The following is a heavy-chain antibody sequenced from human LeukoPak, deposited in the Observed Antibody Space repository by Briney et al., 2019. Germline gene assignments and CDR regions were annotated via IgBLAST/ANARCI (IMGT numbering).Heavy chain of an antibody. CDR3: ARDSVTIFGVVLDDYDF. Sequence: ASVKVSCKASGYTFTSYYMHWVRQAPGQGLEWMGIINPSGGSTSYAQKFQGRVTMTRDTSTSTVYMELSSLRSEDTAVYYCARDSVTIFGVVLDDYDFWGQGTLVTVSS. CDR1: GYTFTSYY. CDR2: INPSGGST. J-gene: IGHJ4*02. V-gene: IGHV1-46*01. D-gene: IGHD3-3*01.